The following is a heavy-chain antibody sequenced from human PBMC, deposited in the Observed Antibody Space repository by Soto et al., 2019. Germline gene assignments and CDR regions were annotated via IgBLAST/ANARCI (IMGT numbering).Heavy chain of an antibody. J-gene: IGHJ4*02. CDR2: IWYDGSNK. D-gene: IGHD2-15*01. CDR1: GFTFSSYG. CDR3: ARESLGSAAYD. V-gene: IGHV3-33*01. Sequence: GSLRLSCAASGFTFSSYGMHWVRQAPGKGLEWVAVIWYDGSNKYYADSVKGRFTISRDNSKNTLYLQMNSLRAGDTAVYYCARESLGSAAYDWGQGTLVTVS.